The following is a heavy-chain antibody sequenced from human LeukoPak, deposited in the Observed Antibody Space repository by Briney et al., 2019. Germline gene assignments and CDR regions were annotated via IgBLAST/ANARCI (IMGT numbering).Heavy chain of an antibody. CDR2: ISYSGSI. Sequence: PGGSLRLSCSASGFTFSGYAMHWVRQPPGKGLEWIGSISYSGSIHYNPSLKSRVTISVDTSKNHFSLRLSSVTAADTAVYYCATLEIGDYYFDYWGQGTLVTVSS. CDR1: GFTFSGYAMH. CDR3: ATLEIGDYYFDY. J-gene: IGHJ4*02. D-gene: IGHD3-16*01. V-gene: IGHV4-39*01.